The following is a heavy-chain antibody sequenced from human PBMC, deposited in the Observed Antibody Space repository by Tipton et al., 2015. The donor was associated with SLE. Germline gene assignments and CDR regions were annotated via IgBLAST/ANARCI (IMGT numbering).Heavy chain of an antibody. J-gene: IGHJ6*03. V-gene: IGHV4-39*07. Sequence: LRLSCTVSGPSLSSSTYDWGWIRQPPGKGLEWIGSTYITGNTHYTPSLQSRVTISVDTSKNQVSLKLSSVTAADTAVYYCAKGLGAYSSGWRYYYYYMDVWGKGTTVTVSS. CDR2: TYITGNT. CDR3: AKGLGAYSSGWRYYYYYMDV. D-gene: IGHD6-19*01. CDR1: GPSLSSSTYD.